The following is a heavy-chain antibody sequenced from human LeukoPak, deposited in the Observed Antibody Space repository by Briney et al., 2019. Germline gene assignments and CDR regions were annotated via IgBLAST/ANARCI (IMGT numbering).Heavy chain of an antibody. J-gene: IGHJ5*02. Sequence: SETLSLTCAVYGGSFSGYYWSWIRQPPGKGLEWIGEINHSGSTNYNPSLKSRVTISVDTSKNQFSLKLSSVTAADTAVYYCARVSKTYYYGSGSYRSWFDPWGQGTLVTVSS. D-gene: IGHD3-10*01. V-gene: IGHV4-34*01. CDR2: INHSGST. CDR3: ARVSKTYYYGSGSYRSWFDP. CDR1: GGSFSGYY.